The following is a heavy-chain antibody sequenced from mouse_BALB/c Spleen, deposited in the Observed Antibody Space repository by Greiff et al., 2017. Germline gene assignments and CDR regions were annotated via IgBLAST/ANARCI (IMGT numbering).Heavy chain of an antibody. J-gene: IGHJ3*01. D-gene: IGHD1-1*01. CDR1: GFTFSSYA. CDR2: ISSGGSYT. Sequence: EVKLMESGGGLVKPGGSLKLSCAASGFTFSSYAMSWVRQSPEKRLEWVAEISSGGSYTYYPDTVTGRFTISRDNAKNTLYLEMSSLRSEDTAMYYCAREGYGSSPAWFAYWGQGTLVTVSA. CDR3: AREGYGSSPAWFAY. V-gene: IGHV5-9-4*01.